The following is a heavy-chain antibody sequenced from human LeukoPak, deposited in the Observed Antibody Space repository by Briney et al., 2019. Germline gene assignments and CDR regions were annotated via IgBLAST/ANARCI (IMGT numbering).Heavy chain of an antibody. CDR2: IRYDGSSK. Sequence: GGSLRLSCAASGFTFNSYGIHWVRQAPGKGLEWVAFIRYDGSSKYYVDSVKGRFTISRDNAKKTLYLQMNSLTAEDTGVYYCTRGADSSAWDGGEYFFDSWGQGALVIVSS. V-gene: IGHV3-30*02. CDR1: GFTFNSYG. J-gene: IGHJ4*02. CDR3: TRGADSSAWDGGEYFFDS. D-gene: IGHD6-19*01.